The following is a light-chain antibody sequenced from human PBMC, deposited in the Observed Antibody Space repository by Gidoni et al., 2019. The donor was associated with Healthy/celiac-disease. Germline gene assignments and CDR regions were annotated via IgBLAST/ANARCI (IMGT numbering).Light chain of an antibody. CDR1: QSVLYSSNNKNY. CDR3: QQYNSTPIT. CDR2: WAS. Sequence: DIVMTQSPDSLAVALGERATINCKSSQSVLYSSNNKNYLAWYQQKPGQPPKLLLYWASTRESRVPDRFSGSGSGTDFTLTISSLQAEDVAVYYCQQYNSTPITFGEGTKVEIK. V-gene: IGKV4-1*01. J-gene: IGKJ4*01.